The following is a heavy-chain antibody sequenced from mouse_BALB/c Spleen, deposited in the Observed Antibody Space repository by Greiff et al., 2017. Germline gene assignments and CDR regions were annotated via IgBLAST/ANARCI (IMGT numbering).Heavy chain of an antibody. CDR2: IYPGDGDT. Sequence: VQLQQSGAELARPGASVKLSCKASGYTFTSYWMQWVKQRPGQGLEWIGAIYPGDGDTRYTQKFKGKATLTADKSSSTAYMQLSSLASEDSVVYYCARGYGNYDYYAMDYWGQGTSVTVSS. CDR1: GYTFTSYW. V-gene: IGHV1-87*01. CDR3: ARGYGNYDYYAMDY. D-gene: IGHD2-10*02. J-gene: IGHJ4*01.